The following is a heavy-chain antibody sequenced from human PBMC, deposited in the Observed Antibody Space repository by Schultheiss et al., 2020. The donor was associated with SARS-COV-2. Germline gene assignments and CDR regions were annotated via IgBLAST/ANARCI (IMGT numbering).Heavy chain of an antibody. D-gene: IGHD3-10*01. V-gene: IGHV3-23*01. CDR2: ISGNSDNT. J-gene: IGHJ6*02. CDR1: GFTFSSYA. CDR3: ARSPMVRGVILYDYYYYGMDV. Sequence: VGSLRLSCAASGFTFSSYAMSWVRQAPGKGLEWVSSISGNSDNTYHADSVKGRFTISRDNSKNTLYLQMNSLRAEDTAVYYCARSPMVRGVILYDYYYYGMDVWGQGTTVTVSS.